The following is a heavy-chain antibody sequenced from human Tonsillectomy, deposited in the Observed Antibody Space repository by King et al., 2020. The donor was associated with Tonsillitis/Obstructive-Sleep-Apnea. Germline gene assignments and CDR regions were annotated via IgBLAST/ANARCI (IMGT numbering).Heavy chain of an antibody. D-gene: IGHD6-6*01. J-gene: IGHJ4*02. CDR3: ARVSSSSVTLPDY. V-gene: IGHV1-2*02. CDR1: GYTFTGYY. Sequence: QLVQSGAAVKKPGASVKVSCKASGYTFTGYYMHWGRQAPGQGLEWMGWINPNSGGTNYAQKCQGRGTMTTDTSISPAYMGLSRLRSDDTAVYYCARVSSSSVTLPDYWGQGTLVTVSS. CDR2: INPNSGGT.